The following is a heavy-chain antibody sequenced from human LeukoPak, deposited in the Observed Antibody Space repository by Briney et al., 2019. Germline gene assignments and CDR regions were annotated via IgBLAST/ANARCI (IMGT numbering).Heavy chain of an antibody. J-gene: IGHJ4*02. Sequence: GGSLRLSCAASGFTFSSYSMNWVRQAPGKGLEWVSSISSSGSYIYYADSVKGRFTISRDNAKNSLYLQMNSLRAEDTAVYYCARVSSSWGRKNFDYWGQGTLVTVSS. D-gene: IGHD6-13*01. V-gene: IGHV3-21*01. CDR3: ARVSSSWGRKNFDY. CDR1: GFTFSSYS. CDR2: ISSSGSYI.